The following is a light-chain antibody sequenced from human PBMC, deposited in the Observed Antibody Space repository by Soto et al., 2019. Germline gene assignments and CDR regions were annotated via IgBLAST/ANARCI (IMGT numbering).Light chain of an antibody. CDR2: DVS. CDR1: QGISAP. V-gene: IGKV1-5*01. Sequence: DIQMTQSPSTLSASVGDRVTVTCRASQGISAPLAWFQQRPGKAPKLLIYDVSSLESGVPSRFSGSGSGTEFTLTISSLQPDAFATYYCQQYSTFWTFGQGTKVEI. J-gene: IGKJ1*01. CDR3: QQYSTFWT.